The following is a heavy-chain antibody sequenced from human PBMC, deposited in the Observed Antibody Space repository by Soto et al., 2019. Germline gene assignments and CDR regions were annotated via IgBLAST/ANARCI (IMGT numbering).Heavy chain of an antibody. CDR1: GYSFTDYH. J-gene: IGHJ6*02. CDR2: INPKSGGT. Sequence: ASVKVSCKASGYSFTDYHIHWVRQAPGQGLEWLGRINPKSGGTSTAQKFQGWVTMTTDTSISTASTELTRLTSDDTAIYYCARGDSTDCSNGVCSFFYNHDMDVWGQGTTVTVSS. V-gene: IGHV1-2*04. CDR3: ARGDSTDCSNGVCSFFYNHDMDV. D-gene: IGHD2-8*01.